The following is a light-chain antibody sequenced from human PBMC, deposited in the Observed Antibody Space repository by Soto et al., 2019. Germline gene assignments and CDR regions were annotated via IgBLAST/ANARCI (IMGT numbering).Light chain of an antibody. CDR1: SSDVGGYNY. Sequence: QSALTQPPSASGSPGQSVTISCTGTSSDVGGYNYVSWYQQHPGEAPKLMIYEVSKRPSGVPDRFSGSKSGNTASLTVSGLQAEDEADYYCSSYAGSNNFVFGPGTKLTVL. V-gene: IGLV2-8*01. J-gene: IGLJ1*01. CDR2: EVS. CDR3: SSYAGSNNFV.